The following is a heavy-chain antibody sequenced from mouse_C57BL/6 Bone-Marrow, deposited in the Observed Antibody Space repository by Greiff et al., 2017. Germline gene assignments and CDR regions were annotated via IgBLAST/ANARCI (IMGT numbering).Heavy chain of an antibody. CDR3: ARSPYYYGSSYRFDY. J-gene: IGHJ2*01. Sequence: QVTLKESGPGILQSSQTLSLTCSFSGFSLSTSGMGVSWIRQPSGKGLEWLAHIYWDDDKRYNPSLKSRLTISKDTSRNQVFLKITSVDTADTATDYCARSPYYYGSSYRFDYWGQGTTLTVSS. V-gene: IGHV8-12*01. CDR1: GFSLSTSGMG. D-gene: IGHD1-1*01. CDR2: IYWDDDK.